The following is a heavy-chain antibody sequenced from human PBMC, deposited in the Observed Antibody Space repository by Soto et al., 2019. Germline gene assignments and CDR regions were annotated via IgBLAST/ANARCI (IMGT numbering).Heavy chain of an antibody. CDR1: VYTFTSYG. Sequence: ASVKVSCKASVYTFTSYGISWVRQAPGQGFEYLGWMNPNSGNTGYVKKLQGRVTMTTDTSTSTAYMELRSLRSDDTAVYYCARDEKATLPYYYYGMDVWGQGTTVTVSS. J-gene: IGHJ6*02. V-gene: IGHV1-18*01. D-gene: IGHD5-12*01. CDR3: ARDEKATLPYYYYGMDV. CDR2: MNPNSGNT.